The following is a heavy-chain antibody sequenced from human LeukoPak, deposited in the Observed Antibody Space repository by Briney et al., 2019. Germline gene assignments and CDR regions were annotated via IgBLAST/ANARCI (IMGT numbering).Heavy chain of an antibody. CDR2: IYYSGST. V-gene: IGHV4-59*01. J-gene: IGHJ4*02. Sequence: SETLSLTCAVYGGSFSGYYWSWIRQPPGKGLEWIGYIYYSGSTNYNPSLKSRVTISVDTSKNQFSLKLSSVTAADTAVYYCARLGAVAAPYWGQGILVTVSS. CDR3: ARLGAVAAPY. CDR1: GGSFSGYY. D-gene: IGHD6-19*01.